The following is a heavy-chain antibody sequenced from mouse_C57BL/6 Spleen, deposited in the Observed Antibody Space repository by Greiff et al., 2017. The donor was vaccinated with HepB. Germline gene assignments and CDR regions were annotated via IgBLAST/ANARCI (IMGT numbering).Heavy chain of an antibody. V-gene: IGHV3-6*01. Sequence: ESGPGLVKPSQSLSLTCSVTGYSITSGYYWNWIRQFPGNKLEWRGYISYDGSNNYNPSFKNRITITRDTSKNQLFLKLNSVTTEDTATYSCARDLGYFVDWGRGTTLTVSS. J-gene: IGHJ2*01. D-gene: IGHD4-1*01. CDR3: ARDLGYFVD. CDR2: ISYDGSN. CDR1: GYSITSGYY.